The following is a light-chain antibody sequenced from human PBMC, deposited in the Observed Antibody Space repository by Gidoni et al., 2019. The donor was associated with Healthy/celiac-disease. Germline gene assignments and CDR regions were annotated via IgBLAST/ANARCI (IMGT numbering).Light chain of an antibody. CDR3: QQSSSTLWT. V-gene: IGKV1-39*01. CDR2: AAS. J-gene: IGKJ1*01. CDR1: QIISSY. Sequence: DIQMTQSPSSLSASVGDRVTITCRASQIISSYLNWYQQKPGKTPKLLIYAASSLQSGVPSRFSGSGSGTDFTLTISSLQPEDFATYFCQQSSSTLWTFGQGTKVEIK.